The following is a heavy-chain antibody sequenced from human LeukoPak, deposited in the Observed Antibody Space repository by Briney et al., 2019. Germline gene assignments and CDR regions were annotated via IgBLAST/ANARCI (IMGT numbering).Heavy chain of an antibody. CDR1: GFTFSGYY. CDR3: TPLGGAAGRVGY. V-gene: IGHV3-15*01. D-gene: IGHD6-13*01. CDR2: IKSKTDGGTT. Sequence: GGSLRLSCAASGFTFSGYYMSWIRQAPGKGLEWVGRIKSKTDGGTTDYAAPVKGRFTISRDDSKNTLYLQMNSLKTEDTAVYYCTPLGGAAGRVGYWGQGTLVTVSS. J-gene: IGHJ4*02.